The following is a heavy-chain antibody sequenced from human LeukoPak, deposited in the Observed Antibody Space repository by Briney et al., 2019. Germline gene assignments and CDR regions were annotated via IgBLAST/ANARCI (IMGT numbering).Heavy chain of an antibody. CDR3: AKDRDWYYFDY. D-gene: IGHD5-24*01. CDR2: ISHDGNNK. Sequence: GGSLRLSCAASGFTFSSYGMHWVRQAPGKGLEGVAIISHDGNNKYYADSVKGRFTISRDNSKNTLYLQMNSLRAEDTAVYYCAKDRDWYYFDYWGQGTLVTVSS. V-gene: IGHV3-30*18. J-gene: IGHJ4*02. CDR1: GFTFSSYG.